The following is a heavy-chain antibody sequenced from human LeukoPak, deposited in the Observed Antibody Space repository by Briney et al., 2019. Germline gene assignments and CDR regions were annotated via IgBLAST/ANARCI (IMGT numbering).Heavy chain of an antibody. J-gene: IGHJ4*02. D-gene: IGHD2-2*02. CDR2: IYTSGST. V-gene: IGHV4-4*09. Sequence: SETLSLTCTVSGGSISSYYWSWIRQPPGKGLEWIGYIYTSGSTNYNPSLKSRVTISVDTSKNEFSLKLSSVTAAHTAVYYCASLFQYCSSTSCYSVDYWGQGTLVTVSS. CDR1: GGSISSYY. CDR3: ASLFQYCSSTSCYSVDY.